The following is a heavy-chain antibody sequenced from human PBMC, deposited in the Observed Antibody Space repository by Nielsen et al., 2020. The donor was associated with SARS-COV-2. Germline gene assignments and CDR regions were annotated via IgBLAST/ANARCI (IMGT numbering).Heavy chain of an antibody. D-gene: IGHD2-2*01. CDR2: INHSGST. Sequence: SETLSLTCAVYGGSFSGYYWSWIRQPPGKGLEWIGEINHSGSTNYNPSLKSRVTISVDTSKNQFSLKLSSVTAADTAVYYCARSDIVVVPAVPGGAFDIWGQGTMVTVSS. V-gene: IGHV4-34*01. J-gene: IGHJ3*02. CDR1: GGSFSGYY. CDR3: ARSDIVVVPAVPGGAFDI.